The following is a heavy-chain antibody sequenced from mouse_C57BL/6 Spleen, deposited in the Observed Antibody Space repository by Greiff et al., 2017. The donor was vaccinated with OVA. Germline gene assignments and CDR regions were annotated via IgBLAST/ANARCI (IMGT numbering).Heavy chain of an antibody. CDR2: ISDGGSYT. Sequence: EVQLVESGGGLVKPGGSLKLSCAASGFTFSSYAMSWVRQTPEKRLEWVATISDGGSYTYYPDNVKGRFTISRDNAKNNLYLQMSLLKSEDTAMYYCAWDPLYDYDWYFDVWGTGTPVTVSS. CDR3: AWDPLYDYDWYFDV. D-gene: IGHD2-4*01. V-gene: IGHV5-4*01. CDR1: GFTFSSYA. J-gene: IGHJ1*03.